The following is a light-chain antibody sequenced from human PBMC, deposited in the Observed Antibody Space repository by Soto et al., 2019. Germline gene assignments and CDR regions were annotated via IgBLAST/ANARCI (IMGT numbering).Light chain of an antibody. CDR3: KQYGSSPPT. Sequence: EIVLTQSPGTLSLSPGERATLSCRASQSVSSSYLAWYQQKPGQAPMLLTYGASSRATGIPDRFSGSGSGKDFTLTISRLEPDDFAVYYCKQYGSSPPTFGGGTKVEIK. J-gene: IGKJ4*01. CDR2: GAS. V-gene: IGKV3-20*01. CDR1: QSVSSSY.